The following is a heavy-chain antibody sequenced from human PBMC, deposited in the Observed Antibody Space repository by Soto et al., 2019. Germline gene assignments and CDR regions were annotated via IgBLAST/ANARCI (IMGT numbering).Heavy chain of an antibody. D-gene: IGHD1-7*01. Sequence: PSETLSLTCTVSGGSVSSGSYYWSWIRQPPGKGLEWIGYIYYSGSTNYNPSLKSRVTISVDTSKNQFSLKLSSVTAADTAVYYCARDGNYLDAFDIWGQGTMVTVS. J-gene: IGHJ3*02. CDR3: ARDGNYLDAFDI. CDR1: GGSVSSGSYY. CDR2: IYYSGST. V-gene: IGHV4-61*01.